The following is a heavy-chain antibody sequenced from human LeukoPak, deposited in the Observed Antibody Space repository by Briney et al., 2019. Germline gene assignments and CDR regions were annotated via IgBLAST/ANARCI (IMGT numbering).Heavy chain of an antibody. CDR1: GYIFTNYW. CDR2: IYPGDSDT. J-gene: IGHJ4*02. Sequence: GESLEISCKASGYIFTNYWIGWVRQMPGKGLEWMGIIYPGDSDTRYSPSFQGQVTISADKSISTAYLQWSSLKASDTAMYYCARGGYSGYGLFDYWGQGTLVTVSS. D-gene: IGHD5-12*01. CDR3: ARGGYSGYGLFDY. V-gene: IGHV5-51*01.